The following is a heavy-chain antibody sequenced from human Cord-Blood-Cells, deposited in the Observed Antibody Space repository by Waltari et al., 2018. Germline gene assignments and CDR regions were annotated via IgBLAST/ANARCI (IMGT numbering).Heavy chain of an antibody. Sequence: QVQLVQSGAEVKKPGSSVQVSCKASGGTFSSYAISWVRQAPGQGLEWMGGIIPIFGTANYAQKFQGRATITADESTSTAYMELSSLRSEDTAVYYCARDRDYYDSSGYYYFDYWGQGTLVTVSS. D-gene: IGHD3-22*01. CDR2: IIPIFGTA. CDR1: GGTFSSYA. CDR3: ARDRDYYDSSGYYYFDY. V-gene: IGHV1-69*12. J-gene: IGHJ4*02.